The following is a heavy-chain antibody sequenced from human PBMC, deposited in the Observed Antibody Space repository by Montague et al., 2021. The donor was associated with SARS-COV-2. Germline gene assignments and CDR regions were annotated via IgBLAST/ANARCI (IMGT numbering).Heavy chain of an antibody. D-gene: IGHD2-21*02. CDR2: ISYDGSNK. J-gene: IGHJ3*02. V-gene: IGHV3-30-3*01. CDR3: ARDCGGDCYSDLDAFDI. CDR1: GFTFSSYA. Sequence: SLRLSCAASGFTFSSYAVHWVRQAPGKGLEWVAVISYDGSNKYYADSVKGRFTISRDDSKNTLHLQMNSLRAEDTAVYYCARDCGGDCYSDLDAFDIWGQGTMVTVSS.